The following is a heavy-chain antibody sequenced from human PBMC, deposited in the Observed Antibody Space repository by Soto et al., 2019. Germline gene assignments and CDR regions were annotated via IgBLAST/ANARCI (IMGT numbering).Heavy chain of an antibody. D-gene: IGHD3-3*01. CDR2: INPNSGGT. CDR1: GYTFTGYY. CDR3: ARDLPAYYDFWSGPDY. J-gene: IGHJ4*02. V-gene: IGHV1-2*02. Sequence: GASVKVSCKASGYTFTGYYMHWVRQAPGQGLEWMGWINPNSGGTNYAQKFQGRVTMTRDTSISTAYMELSRLRSDDTAVYYCARDLPAYYDFWSGPDYWGQGTLVTVPQ.